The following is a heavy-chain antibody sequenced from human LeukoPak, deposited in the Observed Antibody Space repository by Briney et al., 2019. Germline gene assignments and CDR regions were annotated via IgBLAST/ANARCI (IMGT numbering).Heavy chain of an antibody. CDR1: GLTFSSYA. Sequence: PGGSLRLSCAASGLTFSSYAMGWVRQAPGKGLEWVSGISGSGTNTFYAASVKGRFTISRDNSKNTLYLQMNSLRAEDTAVYYCAKVKAGLQGWFDPWGQGTLVTVSS. CDR2: ISGSGTNT. J-gene: IGHJ5*02. D-gene: IGHD5-24*01. V-gene: IGHV3-23*01. CDR3: AKVKAGLQGWFDP.